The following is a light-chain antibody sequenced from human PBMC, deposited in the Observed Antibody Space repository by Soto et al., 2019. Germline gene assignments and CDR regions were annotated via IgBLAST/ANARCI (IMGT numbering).Light chain of an antibody. CDR1: QSLVYSDGNSY. V-gene: IGKV2-24*01. CDR2: QVS. Sequence: DIVLTQTPLSSPVTLGQPASISCRSSQSLVYSDGNSYLSWLQQRPGQPLRLLIYQVSERFSGVPDRFSGGGAGTDFTLKISRVEAEDVGVYYCMQATQSRTFGQGTRLEIK. J-gene: IGKJ5*01. CDR3: MQATQSRT.